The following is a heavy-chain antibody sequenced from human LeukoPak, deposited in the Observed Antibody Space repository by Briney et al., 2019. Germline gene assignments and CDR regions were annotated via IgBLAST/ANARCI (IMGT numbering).Heavy chain of an antibody. CDR3: ARDPYYYDSSGYRTYYYGMDV. CDR2: IIPIFGIA. CDR1: GGTFSSYA. J-gene: IGHJ6*02. D-gene: IGHD3-22*01. V-gene: IGHV1-69*04. Sequence: SVKVSCKASGGTFSSYAISWARQAPGQGLEWMGRIIPIFGIANYAQKFQGRVTITADKSTSTAYMELSSLRSEDTAVYYCARDPYYYDSSGYRTYYYGMDVWGQGTTVTVSS.